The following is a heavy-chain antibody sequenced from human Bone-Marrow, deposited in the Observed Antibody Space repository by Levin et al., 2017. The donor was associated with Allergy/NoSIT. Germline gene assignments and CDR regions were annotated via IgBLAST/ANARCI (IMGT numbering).Heavy chain of an antibody. V-gene: IGHV1-8*01. CDR3: ARGDCYSGSCYGPDWLDP. D-gene: IGHD2-15*01. CDR2: INPNSGNT. CDR1: GYTFTSYN. J-gene: IGHJ5*02. Sequence: ASVKISCKTSGYTFTSYNVYWVRQAPGQGLEYMGYINPNSGNTGYAQKFQGRVTMTRNSSITTAYMKLSGLRFEDTAIYYCARGDCYSGSCYGPDWLDPWGQGTQVTVSS.